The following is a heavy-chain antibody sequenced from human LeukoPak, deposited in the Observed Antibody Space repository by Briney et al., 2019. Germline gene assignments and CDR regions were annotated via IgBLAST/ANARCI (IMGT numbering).Heavy chain of an antibody. CDR2: FDPEDGET. CDR3: ATMELTTVTIGDVLSTYFDY. D-gene: IGHD4-17*01. CDR1: GYTLTELS. V-gene: IGHV1-24*01. J-gene: IGHJ4*02. Sequence: GASVKVSCKVSGYTLTELSMHWVRQAPGKGLEWMGGFDPEDGETIYAQKFQGRVTMTEDTSTDTAYMELSSLRSEDTAVYYCATMELTTVTIGDVLSTYFDYWGQGTLVTVSS.